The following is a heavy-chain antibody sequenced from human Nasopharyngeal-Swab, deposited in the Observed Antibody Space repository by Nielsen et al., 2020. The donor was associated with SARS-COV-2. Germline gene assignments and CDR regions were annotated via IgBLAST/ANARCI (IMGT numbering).Heavy chain of an antibody. J-gene: IGHJ4*02. CDR1: GFTFSNAW. CDR3: TTEAVTTVKEAFDY. CDR2: INSKTDGGTT. V-gene: IGHV3-15*01. D-gene: IGHD4-17*01. Sequence: GASLTISCAASGFTFSNAWMSRVRPPPGKGLEWLGRINSKTDGGTTDYAARVKGRITNTKNDSKNTLYRQMNRRKTENTAVYYWTTEAVTTVKEAFDYWGQGTLVTVSS.